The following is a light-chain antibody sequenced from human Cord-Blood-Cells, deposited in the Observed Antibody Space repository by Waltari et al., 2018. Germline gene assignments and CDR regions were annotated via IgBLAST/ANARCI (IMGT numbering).Light chain of an antibody. V-gene: IGLV2-14*01. CDR3: SSYTSSSTPVV. J-gene: IGLJ2*01. CDR1: SSDVGGYNY. Sequence: QSALTQPASVSGSPGQSITLSCTGTSSDVGGYNYVSWYQQHPGKAPKLMIYDVSKRPSGVSNRFSGSKSGNTASLTISGLQAEDEADYYCSSYTSSSTPVVFGGGTKLTVL. CDR2: DVS.